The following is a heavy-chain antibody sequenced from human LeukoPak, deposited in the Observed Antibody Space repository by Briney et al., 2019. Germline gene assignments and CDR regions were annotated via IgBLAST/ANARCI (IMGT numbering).Heavy chain of an antibody. CDR1: GFAFISYS. Sequence: GGSLRLSCAASGFAFISYSINWVRQAPGKGLEWVSSTSSGSDYIYYADSMKGRFSTSRDNAKNSLYLQMNSLRVEDTAAYYCARGHSGSYQRTDAFDIWGQGTMVTVSS. CDR3: ARGHSGSYQRTDAFDI. D-gene: IGHD1-26*01. CDR2: TSSGSDYI. J-gene: IGHJ3*02. V-gene: IGHV3-21*01.